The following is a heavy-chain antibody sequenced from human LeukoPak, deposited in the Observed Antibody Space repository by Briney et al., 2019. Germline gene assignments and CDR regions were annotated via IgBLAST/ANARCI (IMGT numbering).Heavy chain of an antibody. CDR1: GGSISSYY. D-gene: IGHD5-24*01. V-gene: IGHV4-59*01. Sequence: KSSETLSLTCTVSGGSISSYYWSWIRQPPGKGLEWIGYIYYSGSTNYNPSLKSRVTISVDTSKNQFSLKLSSVTAAETAVYYCAREGRYRYGYNEYHSYMDIWGKGITVTVSS. CDR3: AREGRYRYGYNEYHSYMDI. J-gene: IGHJ6*03. CDR2: IYYSGST.